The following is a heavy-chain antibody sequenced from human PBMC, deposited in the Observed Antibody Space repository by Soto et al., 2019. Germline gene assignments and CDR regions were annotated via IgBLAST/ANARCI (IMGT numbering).Heavy chain of an antibody. J-gene: IGHJ6*03. D-gene: IGHD5-12*01. CDR3: ARSDAEYSGYDYEGSYYYYMDV. V-gene: IGHV3-66*01. CDR1: GFTVSSNY. Sequence: GGSLRLSCAASGFTVSSNYMSWVRQAPGKGLEWVSVIYSGGSTYYADSVKGRFTISRDNSKNTLYLQMNSLRAEDTAVYYCARSDAEYSGYDYEGSYYYYMDVWGKGTTVTVS. CDR2: IYSGGST.